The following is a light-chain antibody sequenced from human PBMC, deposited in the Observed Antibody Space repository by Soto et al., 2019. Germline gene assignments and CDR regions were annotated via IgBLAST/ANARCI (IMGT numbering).Light chain of an antibody. CDR1: QTINSH. CDR3: QQSYFTPIT. J-gene: IGKJ5*01. V-gene: IGKV1-39*01. Sequence: DIQMTQSPSSLSASVGDRVIITCRASQTINSHLNWYQQKPGKAPKLLIYAASNLQSGVPSRFSGSGSGTDFTLTISSLQPEDFATYYCQQSYFTPITFGQGTRLDIK. CDR2: AAS.